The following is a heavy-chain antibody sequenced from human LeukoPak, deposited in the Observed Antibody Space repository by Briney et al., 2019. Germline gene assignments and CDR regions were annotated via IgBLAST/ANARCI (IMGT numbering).Heavy chain of an antibody. Sequence: PSETLSLTCTVSGGSISSYYWSWIRQPPGKGLEWIGYIYTSGSTNYNPSLKSRVTISVDTSKSQFSLKLSSVTAADTAVYYCARHLGSLAPMDVWGKGTTVTVSS. D-gene: IGHD3-10*01. CDR1: GGSISSYY. V-gene: IGHV4-4*09. CDR2: IYTSGST. CDR3: ARHLGSLAPMDV. J-gene: IGHJ6*03.